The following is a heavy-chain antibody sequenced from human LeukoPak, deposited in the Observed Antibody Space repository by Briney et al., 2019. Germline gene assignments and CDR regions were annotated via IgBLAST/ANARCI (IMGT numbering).Heavy chain of an antibody. CDR2: IMPLFGTA. V-gene: IGHV1-69*05. Sequence: SVKVSCKTSGGTFNNSAISWGRQAPGQGLEWLGGIMPLFGTAGYAQKFQGRVTITKDESTRTVYLELTSLTSDDTAVYYCARDVHGDYGSGWFDPWGQGTLVSVSS. CDR1: GGTFNNSA. D-gene: IGHD4-17*01. CDR3: ARDVHGDYGSGWFDP. J-gene: IGHJ5*02.